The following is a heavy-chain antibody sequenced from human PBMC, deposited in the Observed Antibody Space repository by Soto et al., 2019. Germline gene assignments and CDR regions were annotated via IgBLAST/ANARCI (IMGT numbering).Heavy chain of an antibody. J-gene: IGHJ4*02. CDR1: GGSISNYY. CDR3: ARGPSGGYSTHFFYY. V-gene: IGHV4-59*01. CDR2: VYYSGNT. D-gene: IGHD1-26*01. Sequence: SETLSLTCTISGGSISNYYWTWIRQTPGKGLEWIGYVYYSGNTNYNPSLKSRVSISVDMSKNQFSLELSSVTAADTAVYYCARGPSGGYSTHFFYYWGPGTLVTVSS.